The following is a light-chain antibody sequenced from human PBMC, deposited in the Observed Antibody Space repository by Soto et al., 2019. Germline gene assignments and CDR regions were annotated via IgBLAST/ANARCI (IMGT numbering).Light chain of an antibody. CDR1: SSNIGSNY. Sequence: QSVLTQPPSASGTPGQRVTISCSGSSSNIGSNYVYWYQQLPGTAPKLLIYRNNQRPSGVPDRFSGSKSGTSASLAISGLRSEDEADYYCAAWDDSLSGHWGFGGGTQLTVL. J-gene: IGLJ3*02. CDR2: RNN. CDR3: AAWDDSLSGHWG. V-gene: IGLV1-47*01.